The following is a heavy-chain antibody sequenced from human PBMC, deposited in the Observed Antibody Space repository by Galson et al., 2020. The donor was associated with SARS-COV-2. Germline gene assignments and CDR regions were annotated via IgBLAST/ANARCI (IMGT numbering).Heavy chain of an antibody. V-gene: IGHV4-59*01. CDR3: ARTQYDSRGYDY. CDR2: IYYSGSP. D-gene: IGHD3-22*01. J-gene: IGHJ4*02. Sequence: SETLSLTCTVSGGSIGFYYWSWIRQPPGKGLEWIGYIYYSGSPIYSPSLKSRVTMSVDTSENQFSLNLSSVTAADTAVYYCARTQYDSRGYDYWGQGTLVTVSS. CDR1: GGSIGFYY.